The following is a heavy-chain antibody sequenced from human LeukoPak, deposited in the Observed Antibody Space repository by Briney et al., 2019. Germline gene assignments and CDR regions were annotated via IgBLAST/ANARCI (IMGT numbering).Heavy chain of an antibody. Sequence: SETLSLTCTVSGGSISSYYWSWIRQPPGKGLEWIGYIYYSGSTNYNPSLKSRVTISVDTSKNQFSLKLSSVTAADTAVYYCARGKNWLVLAFDYWGQGTLVIVSS. D-gene: IGHD6-19*01. CDR3: ARGKNWLVLAFDY. V-gene: IGHV4-59*08. CDR2: IYYSGST. J-gene: IGHJ4*02. CDR1: GGSISSYY.